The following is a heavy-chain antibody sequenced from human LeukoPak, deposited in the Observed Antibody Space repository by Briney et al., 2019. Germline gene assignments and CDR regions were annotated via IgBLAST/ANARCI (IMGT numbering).Heavy chain of an antibody. CDR2: ISWNSGSI. Sequence: PGGSLRLSCAASGFTFDDYAMHWVRQAPGKGLEWVSGISWNSGSIVYADSVKGRFTISRNNAKNSLYLQMNSLRAEETALYYCAKATSHYDFWSGLFDYWGQGTLVTVSS. CDR3: AKATSHYDFWSGLFDY. CDR1: GFTFDDYA. V-gene: IGHV3-9*01. D-gene: IGHD3-3*01. J-gene: IGHJ4*02.